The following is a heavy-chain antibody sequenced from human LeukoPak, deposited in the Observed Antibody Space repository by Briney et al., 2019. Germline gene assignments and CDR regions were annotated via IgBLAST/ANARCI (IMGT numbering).Heavy chain of an antibody. V-gene: IGHV3-21*01. D-gene: IGHD1-26*01. Sequence: GGSLRLSCAASGFTFSSYSINWVRQAPGKGLEWVSSITSSGAYIFYADSVRGRFTISGDNAKDSLYLQMNSLGPEDTAVYYCARDPYSGNYGNYYYYYMDVWGKGTTVTISS. J-gene: IGHJ6*03. CDR1: GFTFSSYS. CDR2: ITSSGAYI. CDR3: ARDPYSGNYGNYYYYYMDV.